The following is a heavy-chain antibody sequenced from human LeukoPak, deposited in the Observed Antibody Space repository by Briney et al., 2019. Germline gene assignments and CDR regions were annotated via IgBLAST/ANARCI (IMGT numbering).Heavy chain of an antibody. V-gene: IGHV3-33*01. Sequence: GGSLRLSCAASGFTFSSYGMHWVRRAPGKGLEWVAVIWYDGSNKYYADSVKGRFTISRDNSKNTLYLQMNSLRAEDTAVYYCARDGEYYDSSGYYYQFDYWGQGTLVTVSS. CDR2: IWYDGSNK. D-gene: IGHD3-22*01. CDR1: GFTFSSYG. J-gene: IGHJ4*02. CDR3: ARDGEYYDSSGYYYQFDY.